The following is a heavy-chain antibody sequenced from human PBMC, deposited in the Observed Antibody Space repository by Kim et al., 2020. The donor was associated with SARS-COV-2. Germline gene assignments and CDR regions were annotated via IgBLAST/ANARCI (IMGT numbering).Heavy chain of an antibody. Sequence: GSLRLSCAASGFTFSSYGMHWVRQAPGKGLEWVAVISYDGSNKYYADSVKGRFTISRDNSKNTLYLQMNSLRAEDTAVYYCAKTAGAPPPYYYYYGMDVWGQGTTVTVSS. CDR2: ISYDGSNK. D-gene: IGHD6-13*01. V-gene: IGHV3-30*18. CDR1: GFTFSSYG. CDR3: AKTAGAPPPYYYYYGMDV. J-gene: IGHJ6*02.